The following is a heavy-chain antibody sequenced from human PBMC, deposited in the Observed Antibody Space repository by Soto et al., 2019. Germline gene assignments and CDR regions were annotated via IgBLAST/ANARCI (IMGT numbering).Heavy chain of an antibody. CDR2: ISYDGSNK. CDR3: ARWGGYDSPLDY. CDR1: GFTFSSYA. V-gene: IGHV3-30-3*01. J-gene: IGHJ4*02. D-gene: IGHD5-12*01. Sequence: GGSLRLSCAASGFTFSSYAMHWVRQAPGKGLEWVAVISYDGSNKYYADSVKGRFTISRDNSKDTLYLQMNSLRAEDTAVYYCARWGGYDSPLDYWGQGTLVTVSS.